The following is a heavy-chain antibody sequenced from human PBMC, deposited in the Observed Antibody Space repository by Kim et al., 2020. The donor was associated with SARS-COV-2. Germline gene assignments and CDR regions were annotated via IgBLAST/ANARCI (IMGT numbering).Heavy chain of an antibody. V-gene: IGHV3-48*03. J-gene: IGHJ4*02. Sequence: GGSLRLSCAASGFTFSSYEMNWVRQAPGKGLEWVSYISSSGSTIYYADSVKGRFTISRDNAKNSLYLQMNSLRAEDTAVYYCARSQVSTIAVAGTASHFDYWGQGTLVTVSS. D-gene: IGHD6-19*01. CDR3: ARSQVSTIAVAGTASHFDY. CDR2: ISSSGSTI. CDR1: GFTFSSYE.